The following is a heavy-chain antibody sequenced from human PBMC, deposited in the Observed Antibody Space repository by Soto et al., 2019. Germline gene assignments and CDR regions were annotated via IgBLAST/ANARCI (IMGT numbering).Heavy chain of an antibody. CDR3: ARDATGTPNWFDP. Sequence: ASVKVSCKASGYTFTSYGISWVRQAPGQGLEWMGWISAYHGNTNYAQKLQGRVTMTTDTSTSTAYMEMRRLRSDDTAVYNCARDATGTPNWFDPWCQGTLVTVS. D-gene: IGHD1-1*01. CDR1: GYTFTSYG. V-gene: IGHV1-18*01. CDR2: ISAYHGNT. J-gene: IGHJ5*02.